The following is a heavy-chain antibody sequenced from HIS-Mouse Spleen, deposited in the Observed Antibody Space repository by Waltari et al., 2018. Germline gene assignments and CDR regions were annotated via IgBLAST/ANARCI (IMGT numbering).Heavy chain of an antibody. CDR3: ARASRDLLLPRYFDL. Sequence: QVQLQESGPGLVTPSETLSLTCTVSGGSISSYYWSWIRQPPGKGLEWIGYIYYSGSTNYNPSLKSRVTISVDTSKNQFSLKLRSVTAADTAVYYCARASRDLLLPRYFDLWGRGTLVTVSS. J-gene: IGHJ2*01. CDR1: GGSISSYY. V-gene: IGHV4-59*01. CDR2: IYYSGST.